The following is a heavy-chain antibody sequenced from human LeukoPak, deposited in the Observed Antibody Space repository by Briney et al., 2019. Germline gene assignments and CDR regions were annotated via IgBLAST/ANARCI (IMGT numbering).Heavy chain of an antibody. CDR3: ARDGPTSTAPFDY. Sequence: SETLSLTCTVSGGPITRHFWSWIRQPPGERLEWIGNFYHAGNSNLNPSLKSRVTMSIDTSKNQFSLKLRSMTAADTAVYYCARDGPTSTAPFDYWGQGTLVTVSS. D-gene: IGHD1-26*01. CDR2: FYHAGNS. V-gene: IGHV4-59*11. CDR1: GGPITRHF. J-gene: IGHJ4*02.